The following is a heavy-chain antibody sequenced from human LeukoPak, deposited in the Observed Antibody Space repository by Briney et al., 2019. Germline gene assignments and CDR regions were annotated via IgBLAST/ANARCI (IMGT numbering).Heavy chain of an antibody. CDR1: GFTFSSYG. CDR3: AKLKGYCSSPSCPA. J-gene: IGHJ5*02. D-gene: IGHD2-2*01. V-gene: IGHV3-30*02. Sequence: GGSLRLSCAASGFTFSSYGMHWVRQAPGKGLEWVAFIRYDGSNKYYADSVKGRFTISRDNSKNTLYLQMNSLRAEDTAVYYCAKLKGYCSSPSCPAWGQGTLVTVSS. CDR2: IRYDGSNK.